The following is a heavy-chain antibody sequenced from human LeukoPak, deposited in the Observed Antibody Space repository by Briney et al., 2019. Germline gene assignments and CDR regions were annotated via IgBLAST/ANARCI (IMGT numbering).Heavy chain of an antibody. CDR1: GFTFSTYD. V-gene: IGHV3-23*01. CDR3: AKGKDAVTTYAFDI. Sequence: SGGSLRLSCAASGFTFSTYDMSWVRQAPGKGLEWVSALSGSGDSTYYADPVKGRFTISRDNSKNTLYLQMNSLRAEDTAVYYCAKGKDAVTTYAFDIWGQGTMVTVSS. D-gene: IGHD4-17*01. CDR2: LSGSGDST. J-gene: IGHJ3*02.